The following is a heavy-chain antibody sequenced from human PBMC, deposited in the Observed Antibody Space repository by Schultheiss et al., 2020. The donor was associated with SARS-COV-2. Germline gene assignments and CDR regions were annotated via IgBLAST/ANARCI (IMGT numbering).Heavy chain of an antibody. Sequence: ASVKVSCKASGYTFTSYGISWVRQAPGQGLEWMGWISAYNGNTNYAQKLQGRVTMTTDTSTSTAYMELRSLRSDDTAVYYCARDWVTIFGVVTQRPPDYWGRGTLVTVSS. D-gene: IGHD3-3*01. V-gene: IGHV1-18*01. CDR1: GYTFTSYG. J-gene: IGHJ4*01. CDR3: ARDWVTIFGVVTQRPPDY. CDR2: ISAYNGNT.